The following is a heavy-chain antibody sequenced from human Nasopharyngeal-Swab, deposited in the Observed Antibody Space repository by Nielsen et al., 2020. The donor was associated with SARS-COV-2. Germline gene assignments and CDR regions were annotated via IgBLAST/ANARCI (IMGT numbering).Heavy chain of an antibody. CDR3: ARTILSSSPEEGFDY. J-gene: IGHJ4*02. Sequence: WSRQRPGKGLEWVSSISSSSSYIYYADSVKGRFTISRDNAKNSLYLQMNSLRAEDTAVYYCARTILSSSPEEGFDYWGQGTLVTVSS. V-gene: IGHV3-21*01. CDR2: ISSSSSYI. D-gene: IGHD6-6*01.